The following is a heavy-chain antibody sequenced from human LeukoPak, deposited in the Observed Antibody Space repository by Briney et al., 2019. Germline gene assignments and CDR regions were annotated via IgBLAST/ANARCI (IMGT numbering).Heavy chain of an antibody. V-gene: IGHV1-18*01. Sequence: ASVKVSCKTSGYTFTSYGISWVRHAPGQGLEWMGWISAYNGNTNYAQKLQGRVTMTTDTSTSTAYMELRSLRSDDTAVYYCARAVVVVPAAILKLYYYDMDVWGKGTTVTVSS. CDR2: ISAYNGNT. CDR3: ARAVVVVPAAILKLYYYDMDV. D-gene: IGHD2-2*02. CDR1: GYTFTSYG. J-gene: IGHJ6*03.